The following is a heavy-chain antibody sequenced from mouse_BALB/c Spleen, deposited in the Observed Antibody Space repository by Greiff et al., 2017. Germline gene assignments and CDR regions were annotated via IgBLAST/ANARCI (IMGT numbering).Heavy chain of an antibody. D-gene: IGHD2-1*01. V-gene: IGHV14-3*02. CDR1: GFNIKDTY. CDR2: IDPANGNT. CDR3: ASYGNYEDY. Sequence: EVKLMESGAELVKPGASVKLSCTASGFNIKDTYMHWVKQRPEQGLEWIGRIDPANGNTKYDPKFQGKATITADTSSNTAYLQLSSLTSEDTAVYYCASYGNYEDYWGQGTTLTVSS. J-gene: IGHJ2*01.